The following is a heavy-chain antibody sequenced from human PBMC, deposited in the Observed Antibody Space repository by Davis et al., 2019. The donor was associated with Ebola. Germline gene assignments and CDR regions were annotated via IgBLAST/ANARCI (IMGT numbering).Heavy chain of an antibody. CDR1: GYTFTSYG. J-gene: IGHJ4*02. D-gene: IGHD2-21*02. CDR3: ARVNTFCGGDCYSY. Sequence: AASVKVSCKTSGYTFTSYGISWLRQAPGQGLEWMGRIDPSTGSTNYAQRFQGRVTMTRDTSIRTLYMELNRLKSDDTAIYYCARVNTFCGGDCYSYWGQGTQVTVSS. CDR2: IDPSTGST. V-gene: IGHV1-2*06.